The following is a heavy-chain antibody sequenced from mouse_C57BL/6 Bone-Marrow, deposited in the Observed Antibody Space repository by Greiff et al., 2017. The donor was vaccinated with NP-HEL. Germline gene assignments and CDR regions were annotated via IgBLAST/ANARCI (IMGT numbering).Heavy chain of an antibody. CDR3: ARGYYGSSYGWYFYV. D-gene: IGHD1-1*01. CDR2: IDPSDSYT. Sequence: QVQLQQPGAELVMPGASVKLSCKASGYTFTSYWMHWVKQRPGQGLEWIGEIDPSDSYTNYNQKFKGKSTLTVDKSSSTAYMQLSSLTSEDSAVYYCARGYYGSSYGWYFYVWGTGTTVTVSS. V-gene: IGHV1-69*01. CDR1: GYTFTSYW. J-gene: IGHJ1*03.